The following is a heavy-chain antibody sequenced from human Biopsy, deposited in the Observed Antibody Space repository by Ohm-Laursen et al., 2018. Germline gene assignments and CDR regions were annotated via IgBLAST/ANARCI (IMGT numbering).Heavy chain of an antibody. J-gene: IGHJ5*02. CDR3: ARDYDTSGYYYVS. CDR1: GGSISNNNYY. D-gene: IGHD3-22*01. V-gene: IGHV4-39*01. Sequence: PSETLSLTCTVSGGSISNNNYYWGWIRQPPGKGLEWIGSIFYRGSTHYKPSLKSRLNISVDTSKNQFSLKLNSVTAADTAVYYCARDYDTSGYYYVSWGQGTLVTVSS. CDR2: IFYRGST.